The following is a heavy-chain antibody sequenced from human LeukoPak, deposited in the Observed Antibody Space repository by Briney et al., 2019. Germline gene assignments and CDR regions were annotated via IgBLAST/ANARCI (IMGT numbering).Heavy chain of an antibody. CDR2: ISSSSSYI. Sequence: GGSLRLSCAASGFTFSSYSMNWVRQAPGKGLEWVSSISSSSSYIYYADSVKGRFTISRDNAKNSLYLQMNSLRAEDTAVYYCARDFPRYSSSRYGKLDAFDIWGQGTMVTVSS. D-gene: IGHD6-13*01. J-gene: IGHJ3*02. CDR1: GFTFSSYS. V-gene: IGHV3-21*01. CDR3: ARDFPRYSSSRYGKLDAFDI.